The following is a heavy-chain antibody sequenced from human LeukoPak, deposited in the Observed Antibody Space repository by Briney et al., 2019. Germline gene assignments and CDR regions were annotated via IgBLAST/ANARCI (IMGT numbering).Heavy chain of an antibody. CDR1: GFTFSSYA. J-gene: IGHJ5*02. Sequence: PGRSLRLSCAASGFTFSSYAMHWVRQAPGKGLEWVVVISYDGSNKYYADSVKGRFTISRDNSKNTLYLQMNSLRAEDTAVYYCARDRDAVTAWKCWIDPWGQGTLVTVSS. CDR3: ARDRDAVTAWKCWIDP. D-gene: IGHD4-17*01. CDR2: ISYDGSNK. V-gene: IGHV3-30*01.